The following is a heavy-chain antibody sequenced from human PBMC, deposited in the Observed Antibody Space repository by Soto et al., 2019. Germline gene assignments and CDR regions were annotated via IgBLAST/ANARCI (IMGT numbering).Heavy chain of an antibody. D-gene: IGHD2-21*01. CDR3: TRGPPRFHWFDT. J-gene: IGHJ5*02. V-gene: IGHV4-61*01. CDR1: GGAVSSGTYY. CDR2: IYFTGST. Sequence: SETLSLTCTVSGGAVSSGTYYWSWVRQPPGKGLEWIGHIYFTGSTNYNPSLKSRVTMSLDTSRNQFSLKLSSVTAADTAVYYCTRGPPRFHWFDTWVLGTLATVSA.